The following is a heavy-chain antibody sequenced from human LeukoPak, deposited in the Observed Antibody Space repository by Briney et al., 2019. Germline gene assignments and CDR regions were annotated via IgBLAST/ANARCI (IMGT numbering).Heavy chain of an antibody. Sequence: GGSLRFSCAASGFTFSDYYMSWIRQAPGKGLEWVSFISSSSSYTKYADSVKGRFTISRDNAKNSLYLQMNSLRAEDTAAYHCARDRYCSGGSCYGWFDPWGQGTLVTVSS. CDR2: ISSSSSYT. D-gene: IGHD2-15*01. V-gene: IGHV3-11*06. J-gene: IGHJ5*02. CDR3: ARDRYCSGGSCYGWFDP. CDR1: GFTFSDYY.